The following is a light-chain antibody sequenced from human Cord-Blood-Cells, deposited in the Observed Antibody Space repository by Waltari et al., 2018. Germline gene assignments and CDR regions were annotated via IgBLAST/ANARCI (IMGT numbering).Light chain of an antibody. CDR3: MQALQTPPYS. CDR2: LGS. Sequence: DIVMPQSPLPLPVTPGAPASTPCRPTHSLLHSNGYNYLDWYLQKPGQSPQLLIYLGSNRASGVPDRFSGSGSGTDFTLKISRVEAEDVGVYYCMQALQTPPYSFGQGTKLEIK. V-gene: IGKV2-28*01. J-gene: IGKJ2*03. CDR1: HSLLHSNGYNY.